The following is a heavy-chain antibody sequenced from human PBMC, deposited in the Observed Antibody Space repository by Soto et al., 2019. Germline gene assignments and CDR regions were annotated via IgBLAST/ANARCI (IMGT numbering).Heavy chain of an antibody. V-gene: IGHV3-30-3*01. CDR2: ISYDGSNK. CDR3: ARVENYYGSGSYYIGFNYFDY. Sequence: GGSLRLSCAASGFTFSSYAMHWVRQAPGKGLEWVAVISYDGSNKYYADSVKGRFTISRDNSKNTLYPQMNSLRAEDTAVYYCARVENYYGSGSYYIGFNYFDYWGQGTPVTVSS. CDR1: GFTFSSYA. D-gene: IGHD3-10*01. J-gene: IGHJ4*02.